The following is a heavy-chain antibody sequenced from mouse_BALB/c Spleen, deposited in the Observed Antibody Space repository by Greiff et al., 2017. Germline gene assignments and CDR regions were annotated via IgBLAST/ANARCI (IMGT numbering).Heavy chain of an antibody. CDR1: GFTFSSYA. D-gene: IGHD2-4*01. V-gene: IGHV5-6-5*01. Sequence: DVKLVESGGGLVKPGGSLKLSCAASGFTFSSYAMSWVRQTPEKRLEWVASISSGGSTYYPDSVKGRFTISRDNARTILYLQMSSLRSEDTAMYYCARDYDSYYAMDYWGQGTSVTVSS. J-gene: IGHJ4*01. CDR2: ISSGGST. CDR3: ARDYDSYYAMDY.